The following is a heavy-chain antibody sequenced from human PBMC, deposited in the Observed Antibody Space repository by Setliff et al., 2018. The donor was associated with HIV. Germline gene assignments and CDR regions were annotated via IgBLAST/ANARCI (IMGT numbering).Heavy chain of an antibody. CDR2: INPNIGST. D-gene: IGHD5-18*01. CDR3: ARDVDTAMVRDDAFDI. V-gene: IGHV1-2*06. Sequence: ASVKVSCKASGYTFTGYYIHWVRQAPGQGLQWMGRINPNIGSTNYAQKFQGRVTMTRDTSISTAYMELSSLRSEDTAVYYCARDVDTAMVRDDAFDIWGQGTMVTVSS. CDR1: GYTFTGYY. J-gene: IGHJ3*02.